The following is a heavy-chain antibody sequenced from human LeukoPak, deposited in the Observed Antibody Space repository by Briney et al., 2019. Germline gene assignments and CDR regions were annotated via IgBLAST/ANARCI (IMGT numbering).Heavy chain of an antibody. D-gene: IGHD3-22*01. CDR3: ARDLGDSSGYYGISGFGY. Sequence: SETLSLTCTVAGGSISSYYWIWIRQPPGKGLEWIGYIYYSGSTNYNPSVKSRVTISVATSKNQFSLKLSSVTAADTAVYSCARDLGDSSGYYGISGFGYCGQATLVTVSS. CDR1: GGSISSYY. J-gene: IGHJ4*02. V-gene: IGHV4-59*01. CDR2: IYYSGST.